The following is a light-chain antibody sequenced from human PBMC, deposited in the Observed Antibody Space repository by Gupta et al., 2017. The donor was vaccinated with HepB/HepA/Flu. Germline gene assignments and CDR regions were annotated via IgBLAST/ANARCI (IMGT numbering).Light chain of an antibody. V-gene: IGKV3-15*01. CDR3: QQYKSWPRT. Sequence: LLTQPPYPLSASPGERATFSCRASQSVSNNLAWYQQKAGQAPRLLIYGASTRATGFPARFSGSGSGTEFTLTISSLQSEDFAVYFCQQYKSWPRTFGQGTKLEIK. CDR1: QSVSNN. CDR2: GAS. J-gene: IGKJ2*02.